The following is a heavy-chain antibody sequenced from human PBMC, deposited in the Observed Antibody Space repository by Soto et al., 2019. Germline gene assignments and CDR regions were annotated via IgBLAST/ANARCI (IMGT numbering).Heavy chain of an antibody. V-gene: IGHV1-69*13. CDR3: ARHDCISSSCYYYYYYGMDV. J-gene: IGHJ6*02. Sequence: ASVKVSCKASGGTFSSYDISWVRQAPGQGLEWMGGIIPIFDTANYAQKFQGRVTITADESTSTAYMELSSLRSEDTAVYYCARHDCISSSCYYYYYYGMDVWGQGTTVTVSS. CDR1: GGTFSSYD. CDR2: IIPIFDTA. D-gene: IGHD2-15*01.